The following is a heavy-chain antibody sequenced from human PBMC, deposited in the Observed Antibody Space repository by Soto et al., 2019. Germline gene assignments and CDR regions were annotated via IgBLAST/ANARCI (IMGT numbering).Heavy chain of an antibody. V-gene: IGHV3-21*01. CDR1: GFTFSSYS. J-gene: IGHJ4*01. CDR2: ISSSSSYI. Sequence: EVQLVESGGGLVKPGGSLRLSCAASGFTFSSYSMNWVRQAPGKGLEWVSSISSSSSYIYYADSVKGRFTISRDNAKNSLYLQMNSLRAEDTAVYYCARDRSSRGYSCCDPRGYWGQGTLVTVSS. CDR3: ARDRSSRGYSCCDPRGY. D-gene: IGHD5-12*01.